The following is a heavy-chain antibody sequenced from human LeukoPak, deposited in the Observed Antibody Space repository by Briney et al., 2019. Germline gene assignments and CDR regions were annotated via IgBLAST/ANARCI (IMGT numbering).Heavy chain of an antibody. Sequence: SQTLSHTCTVSGGSISSYYWSWIRQPPGKGLEWIGYIYYGGSTSYNPSLKSRVTISVDTSKNQLSLKLSSVTAADTAVYYCARYHRGSYYFDYWGQGTLVTVSS. D-gene: IGHD1-26*01. CDR1: GGSISSYY. CDR2: IYYGGST. CDR3: ARYHRGSYYFDY. V-gene: IGHV4-59*01. J-gene: IGHJ4*02.